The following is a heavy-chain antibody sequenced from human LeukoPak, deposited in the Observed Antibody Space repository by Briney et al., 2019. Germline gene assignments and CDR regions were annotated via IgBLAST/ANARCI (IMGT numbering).Heavy chain of an antibody. CDR1: GFTFSSYA. D-gene: IGHD4-23*01. V-gene: IGHV3-23*01. Sequence: PGGSLRLSCAASGFTFSSYAMSWVRQAPGKGLEWVSVISGGDGSTDYADSVEGRFTISRDNSNNTVYLQMTSLRVEDTAVYYCAEGNAYGGNSVPFYWGQGTLVTVSA. J-gene: IGHJ4*02. CDR3: AEGNAYGGNSVPFY. CDR2: ISGGDGST.